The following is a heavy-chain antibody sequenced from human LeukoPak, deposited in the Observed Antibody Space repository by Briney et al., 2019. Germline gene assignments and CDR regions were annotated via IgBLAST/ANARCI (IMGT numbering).Heavy chain of an antibody. D-gene: IGHD4-11*01. Sequence: QPGGSLRLSCAASGFTFSSHAMSWVRQAPGKGLEWVSSISGSGDNRNYADSVKGRFTISRDNSKSTLYLEMNSLRAEDTAVYYCAKDPINYDYSPNWFDPWGQGTLVTVSS. CDR3: AKDPINYDYSPNWFDP. CDR1: GFTFSSHA. V-gene: IGHV3-23*01. CDR2: ISGSGDNR. J-gene: IGHJ5*02.